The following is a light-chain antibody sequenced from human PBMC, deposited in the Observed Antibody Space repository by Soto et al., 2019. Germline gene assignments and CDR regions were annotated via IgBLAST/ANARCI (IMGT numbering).Light chain of an antibody. CDR3: QQYNNWPRT. CDR2: GAS. Sequence: EIVMTQSPATLSVSPGERATLSCRASQSVSSNLAWYQQKRGQAPRLLIYGASTRATGIPARFSGSGSGTEFTLTISSLQSEDFAVYYCQQYNNWPRTFGQGTKLEIK. CDR1: QSVSSN. V-gene: IGKV3-15*01. J-gene: IGKJ1*01.